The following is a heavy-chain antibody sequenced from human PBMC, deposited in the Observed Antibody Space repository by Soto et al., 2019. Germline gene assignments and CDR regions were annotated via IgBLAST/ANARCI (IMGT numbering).Heavy chain of an antibody. Sequence: HSGSLWITCAVSSGSISSGDYYWKWISKPPGKGLEWIGYIYYSGSTYYNPSLKSRVTISVDTSKNQFSLKLSSVTAADTAAYYCEKDRKYDPTCLARWGWGTVVTVSA. CDR1: SGSISSGDYY. V-gene: IGHV4-30-4*01. CDR2: IYYSGST. CDR3: EKDRKYDPTCLAR. D-gene: IGHD2-2*01. J-gene: IGHJ4*02.